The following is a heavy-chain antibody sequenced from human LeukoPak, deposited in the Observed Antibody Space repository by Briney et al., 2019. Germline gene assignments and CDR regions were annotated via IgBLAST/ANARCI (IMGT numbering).Heavy chain of an antibody. CDR3: TRAKRAAAELY. CDR2: INANSGGT. V-gene: IGHV1-2*02. Sequence: ASVKVSCKASGYTFTGYYMHWVRQAPGQGLEWMGWINANSGGTNYAQKFQGRVTMTRDTSISTAYMELSRLRSDDTAVYCCTRAKRAAAELYWGQGTLVTVSS. J-gene: IGHJ4*02. CDR1: GYTFTGYY. D-gene: IGHD6-13*01.